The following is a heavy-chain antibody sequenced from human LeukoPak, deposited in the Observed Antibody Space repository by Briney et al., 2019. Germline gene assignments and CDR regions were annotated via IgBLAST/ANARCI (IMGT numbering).Heavy chain of an antibody. CDR1: GFTFSSYG. D-gene: IGHD6-13*01. V-gene: IGHV3-30*18. Sequence: GGSLRLSCAASGFTFSSYGMHWVRQAPGKGLEWVAVISYDGSNKYYADSVKGRFTISRDNPKNTLYLQMNSLRAEDTAVYYCAKGDIAAAGYIGDYFDYWGQGTLVTVSS. CDR3: AKGDIAAAGYIGDYFDY. CDR2: ISYDGSNK. J-gene: IGHJ4*02.